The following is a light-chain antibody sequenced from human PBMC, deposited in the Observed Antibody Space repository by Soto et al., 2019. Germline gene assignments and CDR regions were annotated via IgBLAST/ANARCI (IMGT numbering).Light chain of an antibody. CDR3: QHYNSYSEA. CDR1: QNVNSNY. CDR2: DAS. V-gene: IGKV3-20*01. J-gene: IGKJ1*01. Sequence: EMVLTQSPGTLSLSPGERASLSCSASQNVNSNYLAWYQQKPGQAPRLLIYDASSRATGIPDRFGGSGSGTDFTLTISRLESDDFATYYCQHYNSYSEAFGQGTKVDI.